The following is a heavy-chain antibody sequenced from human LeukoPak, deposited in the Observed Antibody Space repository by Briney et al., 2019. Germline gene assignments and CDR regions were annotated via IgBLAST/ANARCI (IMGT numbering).Heavy chain of an antibody. CDR3: ARDSDFYYSLAFYGMDV. D-gene: IGHD3-3*01. V-gene: IGHV3-23*01. Sequence: GGSLRLSCAASGFSFTDYAMSWVRQAPGKGLEWVSDIRATSGITYYADSVKGRFTISRDNSKKMLYLQMNSLRADDTALYYCARDSDFYYSLAFYGMDVWGQGTTVIVTS. J-gene: IGHJ6*02. CDR2: IRATSGIT. CDR1: GFSFTDYA.